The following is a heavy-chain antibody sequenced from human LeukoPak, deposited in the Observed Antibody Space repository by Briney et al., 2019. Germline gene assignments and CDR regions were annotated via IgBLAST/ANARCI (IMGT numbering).Heavy chain of an antibody. CDR2: IIPIFGTA. Sequence: GASVKVSCKASGGTFSSYAISWVRQAPGQGLEWMGGIIPIFGTANYAQKFQGRVTITADESTSTAYLELNSLRSEDTDVYYCASSAVYDYVWGSYRSFDYWRQATLVTVSS. CDR1: GGTFSSYA. J-gene: IGHJ4*02. CDR3: ASSAVYDYVWGSYRSFDY. V-gene: IGHV1-69*13. D-gene: IGHD3-16*02.